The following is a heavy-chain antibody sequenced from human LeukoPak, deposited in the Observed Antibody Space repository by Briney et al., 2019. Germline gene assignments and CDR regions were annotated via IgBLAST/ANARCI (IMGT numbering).Heavy chain of an antibody. CDR1: GGSFSDYY. Sequence: SETLSLTCAVYGGSFSDYYWSWIRQPPGKGLGWIGEMNHVGGTNYNPSLKSRVTISVDTSKSQFSLKLRSVTAADTGVYYCARLVSQTEPRFDYWGQGTLVTVSS. J-gene: IGHJ4*02. V-gene: IGHV4-34*01. CDR2: MNHVGGT. D-gene: IGHD6-13*01. CDR3: ARLVSQTEPRFDY.